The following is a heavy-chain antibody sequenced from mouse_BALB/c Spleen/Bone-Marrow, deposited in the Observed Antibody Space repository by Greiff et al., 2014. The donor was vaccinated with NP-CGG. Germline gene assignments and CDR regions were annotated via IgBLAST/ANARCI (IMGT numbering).Heavy chain of an antibody. CDR1: GYTFTSYY. Sequence: VQLQQSGPELVKPSPSVWISCNASGYTFTSYYVHWVQQRPGQGLEWIGWIYPGNVNTKYNEKCKSKAKLNADKSSSTTNMQLSSPTTEDSSVIFCARDTMDYWGQGTSVTVSS. CDR2: IYPGNVNT. CDR3: ARDTMDY. J-gene: IGHJ4*01. V-gene: IGHV1S56*01.